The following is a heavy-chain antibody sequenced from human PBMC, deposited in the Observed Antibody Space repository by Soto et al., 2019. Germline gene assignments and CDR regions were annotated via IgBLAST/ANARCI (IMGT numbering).Heavy chain of an antibody. D-gene: IGHD2-15*01. V-gene: IGHV3-30-3*01. J-gene: IGHJ3*01. CDR3: AREYGIGGAAFDF. CDR1: GFIFSSYA. CDR2: ISYDGSNK. Sequence: GGSLRLSCAASGFIFSSYAMHWVCQAPGKGLEWVAVISYDGSNKYYADSVKGRFTISRDNSKNTLYLQMNSLRAEDTAVYYCAREYGIGGAAFDFWGQGT.